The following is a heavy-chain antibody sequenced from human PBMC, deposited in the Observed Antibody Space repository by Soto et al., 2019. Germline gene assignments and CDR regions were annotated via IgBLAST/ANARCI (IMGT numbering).Heavy chain of an antibody. CDR2: IIPILGIA. D-gene: IGHD6-13*01. J-gene: IGHJ4*02. CDR1: GGTFSSYT. V-gene: IGHV1-69*02. Sequence: QVQLVQSGAEVKKPGSSVKVSCKASGGTFSSYTISWVRQAPGQGLEWMGRIIPILGIANYAQKFQGRVTITADKSTSTAYMELSRLRSEDTAVYYCASAAGTGYFDYWGQGTLVTVSS. CDR3: ASAAGTGYFDY.